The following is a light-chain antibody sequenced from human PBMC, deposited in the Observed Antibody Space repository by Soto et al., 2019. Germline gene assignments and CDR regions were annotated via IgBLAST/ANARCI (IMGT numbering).Light chain of an antibody. CDR2: GAS. J-gene: IGKJ1*01. CDR3: QQYVTSPWT. V-gene: IGKV3-20*01. Sequence: EIVLTQSPGTLSLSPGERATLSCRASQTVNGNYLAWFQQKPGQAPRLVIYGASSRATGIPDRFSGSGSGTDFTLTISRLEPEDLAIYYCQQYVTSPWTLGQGTTVEIK. CDR1: QTVNGNY.